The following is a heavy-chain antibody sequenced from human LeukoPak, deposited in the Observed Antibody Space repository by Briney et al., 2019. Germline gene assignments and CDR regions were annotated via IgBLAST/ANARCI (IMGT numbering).Heavy chain of an antibody. CDR1: GFTVSSNY. CDR2: IYSGGST. D-gene: IGHD3-3*01. J-gene: IGHJ4*02. Sequence: GGSLRLSCAASGFTVSSNYMSWVRQAPGKGLEWVSVIYSGGSTYYADSVKGRFTISRDNSKNTLYLQMNSLRADDTAVYYCARSARLMKGVVEVTALDDWGQGTLATVSS. V-gene: IGHV3-66*01. CDR3: ARSARLMKGVVEVTALDD.